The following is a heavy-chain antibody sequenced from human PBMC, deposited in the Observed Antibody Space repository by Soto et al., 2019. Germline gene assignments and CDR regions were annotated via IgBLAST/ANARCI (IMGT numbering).Heavy chain of an antibody. Sequence: SLRLSCAASGFTVSSNYMSWVRQAPGKGPEWVSVIYTGGSTYYADSVKGRFTISRDNSKNTLYLHMNSLRAEDTAVYYCARDEGYYDYVWGTYRSDYAFDICRQGTMVTVS. CDR1: GFTVSSNY. V-gene: IGHV3-53*01. CDR3: ARDEGYYDYVWGTYRSDYAFDI. CDR2: IYTGGST. J-gene: IGHJ3*02. D-gene: IGHD3-16*02.